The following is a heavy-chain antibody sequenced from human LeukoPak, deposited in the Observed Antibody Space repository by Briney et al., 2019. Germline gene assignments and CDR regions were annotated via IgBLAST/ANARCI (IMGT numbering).Heavy chain of an antibody. J-gene: IGHJ4*02. D-gene: IGHD3-16*01. CDR2: ISWNSGSI. Sequence: GGSLRLSCAASGFTFDDYAMHWGRQAPGKGLEWVSGISWNSGSIGYADSVKGRFTISRDNAKNSLYLQMNSLRAEDTALYYCAKDNGRGGNFEYWGQGTLVTVSS. CDR3: AKDNGRGGNFEY. CDR1: GFTFDDYA. V-gene: IGHV3-9*01.